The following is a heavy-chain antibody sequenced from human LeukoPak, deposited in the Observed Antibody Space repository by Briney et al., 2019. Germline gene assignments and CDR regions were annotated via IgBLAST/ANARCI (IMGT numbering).Heavy chain of an antibody. Sequence: SETLSLTCTVSGGSISSSSYYRGWIRQPPGKGLEWIGSIYYSGSTYYNPSLKSRVTISVDTSKNQFSLKLSSVTAADTAVYYCARHSAAAGTWWGQGTLVTVSS. V-gene: IGHV4-39*01. CDR1: GGSISSSSYY. D-gene: IGHD6-13*01. J-gene: IGHJ4*02. CDR2: IYYSGST. CDR3: ARHSAAAGTW.